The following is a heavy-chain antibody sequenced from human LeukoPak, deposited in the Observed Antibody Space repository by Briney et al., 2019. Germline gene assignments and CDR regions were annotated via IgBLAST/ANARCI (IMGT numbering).Heavy chain of an antibody. CDR2: INHSGST. D-gene: IGHD2-2*01. CDR3: ARGPSTHIVVVPGNGMDV. J-gene: IGHJ6*02. CDR1: GGSFSGYY. Sequence: SETLSLTCAAYGGSFSGYYWSWIRQPPGKGLEWIGEINHSGSTNYNPSLKSRVTISVDTSKNQFSLKLSSVTAADTAVYYCARGPSTHIVVVPGNGMDVWGQGTTVTVSS. V-gene: IGHV4-34*01.